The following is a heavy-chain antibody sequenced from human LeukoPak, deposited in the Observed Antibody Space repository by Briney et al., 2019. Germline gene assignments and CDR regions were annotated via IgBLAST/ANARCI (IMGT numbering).Heavy chain of an antibody. V-gene: IGHV3-66*01. J-gene: IGHJ4*02. CDR1: GFTVSSNY. CDR3: ARYPSYGLYFDY. CDR2: IYSGGST. Sequence: PGGSLRLSCAASGFTVSSNYMSWVRQAPGKGLEWVSVIYSGGSTYYADSVKGRSTISRDNSKNTLYLQMNSLRAEDTAVYYCARYPSYGLYFDYWGQGTLVTVSS. D-gene: IGHD4-17*01.